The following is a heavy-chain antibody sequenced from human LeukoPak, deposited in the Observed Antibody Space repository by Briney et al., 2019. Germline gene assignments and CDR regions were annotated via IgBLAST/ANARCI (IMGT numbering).Heavy chain of an antibody. V-gene: IGHV4-39*07. CDR1: GGSISSSSYY. CDR3: ARGVARSSKFHFSYYFDY. D-gene: IGHD6-6*01. Sequence: SETLSLTCIVSGGSISSSSYYWGWIRQPPGKGLEWIGSIYHSGSTYYNPSLKSRVTISVDTSKNQFSPNLSSVTAADTAVYYCARGVARSSKFHFSYYFDYWGQGTLVTVSS. J-gene: IGHJ4*02. CDR2: IYHSGST.